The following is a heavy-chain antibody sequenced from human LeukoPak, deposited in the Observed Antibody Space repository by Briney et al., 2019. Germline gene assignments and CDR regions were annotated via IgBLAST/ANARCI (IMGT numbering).Heavy chain of an antibody. D-gene: IGHD3-22*01. CDR2: IYPRDSDT. J-gene: IGHJ3*02. Sequence: GESLQISCQGSGYSFPNYWIAWVRQMPGKGLEWMGIIYPRDSDTRYSPSFEGQVTISVDKSISTAFLQWSSLKASDSAMYYCARLERDYYDSSGPRDGAFDIWGQGTMVTVSS. V-gene: IGHV5-51*01. CDR3: ARLERDYYDSSGPRDGAFDI. CDR1: GYSFPNYW.